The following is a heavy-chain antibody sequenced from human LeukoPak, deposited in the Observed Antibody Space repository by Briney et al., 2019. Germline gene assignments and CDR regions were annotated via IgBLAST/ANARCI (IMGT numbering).Heavy chain of an antibody. D-gene: IGHD1-26*01. V-gene: IGHV3-7*01. Sequence: GGSLRLSCVASGFTFSDYWMSWVRQAPGKGLEWVANIKQDGSEKSYVDSVKGRFTISRDDAKNSLYLQMNSLRAEDTAVYYCARDGGSSGSYPYWGQGTLLTVSS. CDR2: IKQDGSEK. CDR3: ARDGGSSGSYPY. J-gene: IGHJ4*02. CDR1: GFTFSDYW.